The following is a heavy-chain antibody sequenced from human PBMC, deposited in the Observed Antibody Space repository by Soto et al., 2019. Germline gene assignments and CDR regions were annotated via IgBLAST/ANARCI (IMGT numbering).Heavy chain of an antibody. CDR2: LYYSGST. V-gene: IGHV4-39*01. Sequence: SETLSLTCTVSGGSISSSSFYWGWIRQPPGKGLEWIGSLYYSGSTYYNPSLKSRVTISADTSKNQFSLQLSSVTAADTAVYYCARQLMVAGPIVVSWGQGTRVTVSS. CDR3: ARQLMVAGPIVVS. J-gene: IGHJ5*02. CDR1: GGSISSSSFY. D-gene: IGHD2-21*01.